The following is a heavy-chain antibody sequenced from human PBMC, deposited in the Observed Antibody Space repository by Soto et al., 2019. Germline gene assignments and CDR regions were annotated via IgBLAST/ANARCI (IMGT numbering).Heavy chain of an antibody. D-gene: IGHD6-13*01. J-gene: IGHJ4*02. CDR2: ISADSGEP. V-gene: IGHV1-18*01. CDR3: GVSAGLDF. Sequence: ASVKVSCKASGFSSTTYAFSWVRRAPGQGREWMGLISADSGEPRYAQKFQGRVAMTTDTSTRTAYMELRGLTSDDTAVYYCGVSAGLDFWGQGXRVTVSS. CDR1: GFSSTTYA.